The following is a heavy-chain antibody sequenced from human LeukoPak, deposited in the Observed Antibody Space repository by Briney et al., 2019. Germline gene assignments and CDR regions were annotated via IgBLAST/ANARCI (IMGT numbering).Heavy chain of an antibody. D-gene: IGHD3-10*01. J-gene: IGHJ6*02. CDR1: GFTFSSYW. CDR2: INGDGSST. Sequence: PGGSLRLSCAASGFTFSSYWMHWVRQAPGKGLVWVSRINGDGSSTSYADSVKGRFTISRDSAKNTLYLQMNSLRAEDTAVYYCSRVGGVGELFAGMDVWGQGTTVTVS. V-gene: IGHV3-74*01. CDR3: SRVGGVGELFAGMDV.